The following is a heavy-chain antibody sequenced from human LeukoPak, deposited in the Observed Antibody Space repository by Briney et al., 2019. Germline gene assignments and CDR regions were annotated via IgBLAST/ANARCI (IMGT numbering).Heavy chain of an antibody. Sequence: ASVKVSCKVSGYTLTELSMHWVRQAPGKGLEWMGGFDPEDGETIYAQKFQGRVTMTEDTSTDTAYMELSSLRSEDTAVYYCARGGLPAATPLGAFDIWGQGTMVTVSS. D-gene: IGHD2-2*01. CDR3: ARGGLPAATPLGAFDI. CDR1: GYTLTELS. CDR2: FDPEDGET. V-gene: IGHV1-24*01. J-gene: IGHJ3*02.